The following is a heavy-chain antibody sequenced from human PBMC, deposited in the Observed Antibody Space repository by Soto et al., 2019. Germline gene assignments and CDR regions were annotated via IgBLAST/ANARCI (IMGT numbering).Heavy chain of an antibody. Sequence: SETLSLTCTVSGYYISNGSYWAWIRQPPGKGPEWIASIYHGGTTFYNPSLKSRITISVDTSNNQFSLKLTSVTAADTAVYYCARVHVMVVAGSTFDYWGHGTLVTVSS. V-gene: IGHV4-38-2*02. D-gene: IGHD6-19*01. J-gene: IGHJ4*01. CDR3: ARVHVMVVAGSTFDY. CDR2: IYHGGTT. CDR1: GYYISNGSY.